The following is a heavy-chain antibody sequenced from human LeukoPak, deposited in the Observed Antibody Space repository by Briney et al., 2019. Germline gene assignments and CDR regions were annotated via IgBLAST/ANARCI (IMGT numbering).Heavy chain of an antibody. CDR1: GFTFSSYW. Sequence: GGSLRLSCAASGFTFSSYWMSWVRQAPGKGLEWVANIKQDGSEKYYVDSVKGRFTISRDNAKNSLYLQMNSLRAEDTAVYYCAREGVTIFGVVIMGLDYWGQGTLVTVSS. J-gene: IGHJ4*02. V-gene: IGHV3-7*01. D-gene: IGHD3-3*01. CDR3: AREGVTIFGVVIMGLDY. CDR2: IKQDGSEK.